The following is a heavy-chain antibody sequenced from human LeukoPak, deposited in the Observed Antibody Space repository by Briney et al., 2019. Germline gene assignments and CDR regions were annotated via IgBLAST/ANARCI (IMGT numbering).Heavy chain of an antibody. D-gene: IGHD3-22*01. V-gene: IGHV3-33*01. Sequence: GGSLRLSCAASGFPFSSYGMHWVRQAPGRGLEWVAIIWYDGSNEYYADSVKGRFTISRDNSKNTLYLQMNSLRVEDTAVYYCAMMRYYDSSGYYNYWGQGTLVTVSS. J-gene: IGHJ4*02. CDR1: GFPFSSYG. CDR2: IWYDGSNE. CDR3: AMMRYYDSSGYYNY.